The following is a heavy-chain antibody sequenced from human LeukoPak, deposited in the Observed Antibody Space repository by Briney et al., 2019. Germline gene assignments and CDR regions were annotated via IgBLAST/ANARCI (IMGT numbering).Heavy chain of an antibody. CDR3: VRDRARERYYYDSSGYCGYVDY. J-gene: IGHJ4*02. V-gene: IGHV1-18*01. CDR1: GYTFTRHG. CDR2: ISAYNGNT. D-gene: IGHD3-22*01. Sequence: ASVKVSCKASGYTFTRHGISWVRQAPGQGIAWMGWISAYNGNTNYAQKLQGRVTMTTDTSTSTAYMELRSLRSDDTAVYYCVRDRARERYYYDSSGYCGYVDYWGQGTLVTVSS.